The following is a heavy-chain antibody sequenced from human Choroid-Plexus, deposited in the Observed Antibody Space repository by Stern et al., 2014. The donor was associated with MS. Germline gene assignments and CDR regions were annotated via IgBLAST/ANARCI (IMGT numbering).Heavy chain of an antibody. CDR2: VSYDGSNK. CDR3: AKDRQYLTYFFDH. D-gene: IGHD2/OR15-2a*01. CDR1: GFTFGSCA. V-gene: IGHV3-30*18. Sequence: QVQLVESGGGVVQPGRPLRLSCVASGFTFGSCAMHWVRQAPGKGLGWVAGVSYDGSNKDYADSVKGRCTISRDNSQNTLYMQMSSLRPEDTAVYYCAKDRQYLTYFFDHWGQGSLVTVSS. J-gene: IGHJ5*02.